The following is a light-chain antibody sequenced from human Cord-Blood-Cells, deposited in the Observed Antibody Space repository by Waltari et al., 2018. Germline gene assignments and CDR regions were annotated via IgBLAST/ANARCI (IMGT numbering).Light chain of an antibody. CDR1: QRVSSY. CDR2: DAS. Sequence: EIALTQSPATLSLSPGERATLSCRASQRVSSYLACYQHKPGQAPRLLIYDASNSATGVPARFSGSGSGTDFTLTISSLGPEDFAVYYCQQRRNWPPVTVGPGIKVDIK. CDR3: QQRRNWPPVT. J-gene: IGKJ3*01. V-gene: IGKV3-11*01.